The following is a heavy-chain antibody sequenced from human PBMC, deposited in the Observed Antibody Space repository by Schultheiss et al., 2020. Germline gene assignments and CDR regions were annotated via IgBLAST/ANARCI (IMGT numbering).Heavy chain of an antibody. J-gene: IGHJ3*02. CDR3: AKGWRPHTFDI. CDR2: ISSSSSTI. D-gene: IGHD2-15*01. Sequence: GESLKISCAASGFTFSSYSMNWVRQAPGKGLEWVSYISSSSSTIYYADSVKGRFTISRDNAKNSLYLQMNSLRAEDTAVYYCAKGWRPHTFDIWGQGTMVTVSS. CDR1: GFTFSSYS. V-gene: IGHV3-48*04.